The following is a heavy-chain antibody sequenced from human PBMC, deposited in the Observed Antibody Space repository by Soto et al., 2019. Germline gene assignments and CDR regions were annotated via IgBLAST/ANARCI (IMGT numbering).Heavy chain of an antibody. CDR1: GFTFTSSA. CDR3: AADISDTAMVIYYYGMDV. CDR2: IVVGSGNT. J-gene: IGHJ6*02. D-gene: IGHD5-18*01. Sequence: GASVKVSCKASGFTFTSSAVQWVRQARGQRLEWIGWIVVGSGNTNYAQKFQERVTITRDMSTSTAYMELSSLRSEDTAVYYCAADISDTAMVIYYYGMDVWGQGTTVTVSS. V-gene: IGHV1-58*01.